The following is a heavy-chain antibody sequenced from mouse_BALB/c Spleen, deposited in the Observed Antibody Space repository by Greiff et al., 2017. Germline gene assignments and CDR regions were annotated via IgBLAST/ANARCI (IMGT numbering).Heavy chain of an antibody. Sequence: EVKLEESGGGLVQPGGSRKLSCAASGFTFSDYGMAWVRQAPGKGPEWVAFISNLAYSIYYADTVTGRFTISRENAKNTLYLEMSSLRSEDTAMYYCARDRGNYDAMDYWGQGTSVTVSS. V-gene: IGHV5-15*02. CDR3: ARDRGNYDAMDY. J-gene: IGHJ4*01. CDR2: ISNLAYSI. D-gene: IGHD2-1*01. CDR1: GFTFSDYG.